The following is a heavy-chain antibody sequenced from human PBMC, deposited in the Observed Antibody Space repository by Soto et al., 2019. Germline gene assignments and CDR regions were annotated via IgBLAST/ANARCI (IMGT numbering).Heavy chain of an antibody. V-gene: IGHV3-7*01. CDR1: GFTFSSYW. CDR3: ARDANCSSTSCYYYYYYGMDV. J-gene: IGHJ6*02. Sequence: GGSLRLSCAASGFTFSSYWMSWVRQAPGKGLEWVANIKQDGSEKYYVDSVKGRFTISRENAKNSLYLQMNSLRAEDTAVYYCARDANCSSTSCYYYYYYGMDVWGQGTTVTVSS. D-gene: IGHD2-2*01. CDR2: IKQDGSEK.